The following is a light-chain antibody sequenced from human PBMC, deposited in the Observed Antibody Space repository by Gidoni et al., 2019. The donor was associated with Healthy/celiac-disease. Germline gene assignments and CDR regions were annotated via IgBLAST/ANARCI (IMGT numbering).Light chain of an antibody. V-gene: IGLV3-25*03. J-gene: IGLJ2*01. CDR2: KDS. Sequence: SYELTQPPSVYVSPGQTARITCSGDALPKQYAYWYQQKPGQAPVLVIYKDSERPSGIPERFSCSSSGTTVTLTISGVQAEDEADYYCQSADSSGTYVVFGGGTKLTVL. CDR3: QSADSSGTYVV. CDR1: ALPKQY.